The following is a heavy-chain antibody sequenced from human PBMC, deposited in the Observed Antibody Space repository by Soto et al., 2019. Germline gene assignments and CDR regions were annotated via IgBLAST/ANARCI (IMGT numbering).Heavy chain of an antibody. CDR1: GFTFSSYW. V-gene: IGHV3-7*03. CDR2: IKQDGSEK. Sequence: QAGGSLRLSCAASGFTFSSYWMSWVRQAPGKGLEWVANIKQDGSEKYYVDSVKGRFTISRDNAKNSLYLQMNSLRAEDTAVYYCARDIVLMVYARGPNWFDPWGQGTLVTVSS. D-gene: IGHD2-8*01. J-gene: IGHJ5*02. CDR3: ARDIVLMVYARGPNWFDP.